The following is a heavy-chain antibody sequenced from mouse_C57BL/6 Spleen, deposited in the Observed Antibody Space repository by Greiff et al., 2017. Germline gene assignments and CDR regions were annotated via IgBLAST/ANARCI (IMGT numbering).Heavy chain of an antibody. D-gene: IGHD3-2*02. V-gene: IGHV5-9*01. CDR3: ARWDSSGYKGAMDY. J-gene: IGHJ4*01. Sequence: LQQSGGGLVKPGGSLKLSCAASGFTFSSYTMSWVRQTPEKRLEWVATISGGGGNTYYPDSVKGRFTISRDNAKNTLYLQMSSLRSEDTALYYCARWDSSGYKGAMDYWGQGTSVTVSS. CDR2: ISGGGGNT. CDR1: GFTFSSYT.